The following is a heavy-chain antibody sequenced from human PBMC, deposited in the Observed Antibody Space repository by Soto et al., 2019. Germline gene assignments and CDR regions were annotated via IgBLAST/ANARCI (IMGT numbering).Heavy chain of an antibody. Sequence: QVQLVQSGAEVKKPGASVKVSCKASGYTFTGYYMHWVRQAPGQGLEWMGWINPNSGGTNYAQKFQGWVTMSRDTSISTAYMALSRLRSDDTAVYYCARDRVAAAGSYYYYYGMDVWGQGTTVTVSS. J-gene: IGHJ6*02. D-gene: IGHD6-13*01. CDR2: INPNSGGT. V-gene: IGHV1-2*04. CDR1: GYTFTGYY. CDR3: ARDRVAAAGSYYYYYGMDV.